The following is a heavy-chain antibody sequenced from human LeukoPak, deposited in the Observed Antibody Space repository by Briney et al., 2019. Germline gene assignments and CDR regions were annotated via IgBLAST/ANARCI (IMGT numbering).Heavy chain of an antibody. CDR1: GGSIDGYF. V-gene: IGHV4-59*12. Sequence: PSETLSLTCAVSGGSIDGYFWSWIRQAPGKGLEWLGYIYYSGSTIYNPSLQGRVTISVDTSRSQFSLKLSSVTAADTAVYYCARDGDYWGQGTLVTVSS. CDR3: ARDGDY. CDR2: IYYSGST. J-gene: IGHJ4*02.